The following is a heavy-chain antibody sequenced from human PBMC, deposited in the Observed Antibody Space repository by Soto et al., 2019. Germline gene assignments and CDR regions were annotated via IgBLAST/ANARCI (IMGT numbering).Heavy chain of an antibody. CDR1: GYTFTGYY. Sequence: GASVKVSCKASGYTFTGYYMHWVRQAPGQGLEWMGWINPNSGGTNYAQKFQGWVTMTRDTSISTAYMELSRLRSDDTAVYYCARSSWSNYEPWFDPWGQGTLVTVSS. V-gene: IGHV1-2*04. J-gene: IGHJ5*02. D-gene: IGHD4-4*01. CDR2: INPNSGGT. CDR3: ARSSWSNYEPWFDP.